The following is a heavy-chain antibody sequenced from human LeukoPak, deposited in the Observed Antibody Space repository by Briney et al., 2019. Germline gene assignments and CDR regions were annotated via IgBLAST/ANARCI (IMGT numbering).Heavy chain of an antibody. J-gene: IGHJ4*02. CDR2: ISSSSYI. CDR3: ARGKLFTYYYDSSGSDLHDY. CDR1: GFTFSSYS. D-gene: IGHD3-22*01. V-gene: IGHV3-21*01. Sequence: GGSLRLSCAASGFTFSSYSMNWVRQAPGKGLEWVSSISSSSYIHYADSVKGRFTISRDNAKNSLYLQMNSLRAEDTAVYYCARGKLFTYYYDSSGSDLHDYWGQGTLVTVSS.